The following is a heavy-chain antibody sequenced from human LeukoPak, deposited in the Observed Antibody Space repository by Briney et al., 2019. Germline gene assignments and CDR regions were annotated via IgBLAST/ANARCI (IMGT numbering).Heavy chain of an antibody. V-gene: IGHV3-21*01. CDR2: ISSSSSYI. Sequence: GGSLRLSCAASGFTFSSYSMNWVRQAPGKGLEWVSSISSSSSYIYYADSVKGRFTISRDNAKNSLYLQMNSLRAEDTAVYYCARKGHCSSTSCPKGWFDPWGQGTLVTVSS. CDR1: GFTFSSYS. D-gene: IGHD2-2*01. J-gene: IGHJ5*02. CDR3: ARKGHCSSTSCPKGWFDP.